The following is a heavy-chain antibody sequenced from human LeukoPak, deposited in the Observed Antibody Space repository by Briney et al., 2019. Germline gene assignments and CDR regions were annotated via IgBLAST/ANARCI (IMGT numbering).Heavy chain of an antibody. D-gene: IGHD3-10*01. V-gene: IGHV3-15*01. CDR2: IKSKSDGGTT. J-gene: IGHJ4*02. Sequence: PGGSLTLSCAASGFTFSNAWMYWVRQAPGKGLEGIGRIKSKSDGGTTDYAAPVKGRFTISRDDSKKTLYVQMNSLKIEDTAVYYCTIDPRAGGYWGQGTLVTVSS. CDR3: TIDPRAGGY. CDR1: GFTFSNAW.